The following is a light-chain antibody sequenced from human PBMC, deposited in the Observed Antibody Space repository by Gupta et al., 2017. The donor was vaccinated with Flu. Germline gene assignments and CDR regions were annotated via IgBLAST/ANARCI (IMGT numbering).Light chain of an antibody. V-gene: IGLV3-25*02. Sequence: SDELTQPPSMSVSPGQTARITCFGHALSKQYAYWFQQKPGQAPLALIFKATERPPGIPARFSGSSSGTTVTLTISGVQAEDEADYYCQSADITGSYRVFGGGTKLTVL. CDR1: ALSKQY. J-gene: IGLJ3*02. CDR3: QSADITGSYRV. CDR2: KAT.